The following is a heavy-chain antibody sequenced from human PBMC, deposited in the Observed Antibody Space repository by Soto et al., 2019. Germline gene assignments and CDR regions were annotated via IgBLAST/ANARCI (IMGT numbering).Heavy chain of an antibody. D-gene: IGHD6-19*01. CDR1: GFTFSSYA. CDR2: ISYDGSNK. V-gene: IGHV3-30-3*01. CDR3: ARIAVAGTLGYFQN. J-gene: IGHJ1*01. Sequence: AGGSLRLSCAASGFTFSSYAMHWVRQAPGKGLEWVAVISYDGSNKYYAGSVKGRFTISRDNSKNTLYLQMNSLRAEDTAVYYCARIAVAGTLGYFQNWGQGTLVTVSS.